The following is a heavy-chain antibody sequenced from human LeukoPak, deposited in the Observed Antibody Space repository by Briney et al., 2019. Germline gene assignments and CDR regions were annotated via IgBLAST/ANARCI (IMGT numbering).Heavy chain of an antibody. CDR2: INPNSGGT. CDR3: ARGPPSASEYDFWSGYRAVNFDY. V-gene: IGHV1-2*02. D-gene: IGHD3-3*01. J-gene: IGHJ4*02. CDR1: GYTFTGYY. Sequence: GASVKVSCKASGYTFTGYYMHWVRQAPGQGLEWMGWINPNSGGTNYAQKFQGRVTMTRDTSISTAYMELSRLRSDDTAVYYCARGPPSASEYDFWSGYRAVNFDYWGQGTLVTVSS.